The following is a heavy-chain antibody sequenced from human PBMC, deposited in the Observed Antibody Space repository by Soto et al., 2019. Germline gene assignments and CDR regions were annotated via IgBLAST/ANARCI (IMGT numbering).Heavy chain of an antibody. Sequence: SVKVSCKASGGTFSSYAISWVRQAPGQGLEWMGGIIPIFGTANYAQKFQGRVTITADESTSTAYMELSSLRSEDTAVYYCAREYYYGSGSLQPPFDYWGQGTLVTVSS. D-gene: IGHD3-10*01. CDR3: AREYYYGSGSLQPPFDY. V-gene: IGHV1-69*13. CDR1: GGTFSSYA. CDR2: IIPIFGTA. J-gene: IGHJ4*02.